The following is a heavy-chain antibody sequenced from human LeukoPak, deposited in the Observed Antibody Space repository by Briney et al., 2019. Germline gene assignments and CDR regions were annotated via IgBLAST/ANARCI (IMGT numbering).Heavy chain of an antibody. CDR1: GFTFRSYD. CDR2: IGTAGEI. V-gene: IGHV3-13*01. CDR3: ARAAYSSTWYSRYFDL. Sequence: GGSLRLSCAASGFTFRSYDMHWVRQATGRGLEWVSGIGTAGEIYYPGSVKGRFTISRENAKNSLYLQMNSLRAGDAAVYYCARAAYSSTWYSRYFDLWGRGTLVTVSS. D-gene: IGHD6-13*01. J-gene: IGHJ2*01.